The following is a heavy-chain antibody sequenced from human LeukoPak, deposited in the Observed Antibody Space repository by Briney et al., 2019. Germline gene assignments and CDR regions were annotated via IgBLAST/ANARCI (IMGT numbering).Heavy chain of an antibody. CDR3: ANIWAGYYYGSGSYHTLDY. Sequence: SETLSLTCTVSGGSISSSRYYWGWIRQPPGKGLEWIGTIYYSGSTYYNPSLKSRVTISVDTSKNLFSLKLSSVTAADTAVYYCANIWAGYYYGSGSYHTLDYWGQGTLVTVSS. CDR2: IYYSGST. J-gene: IGHJ4*02. V-gene: IGHV4-39*01. CDR1: GGSISSSRYY. D-gene: IGHD3-10*01.